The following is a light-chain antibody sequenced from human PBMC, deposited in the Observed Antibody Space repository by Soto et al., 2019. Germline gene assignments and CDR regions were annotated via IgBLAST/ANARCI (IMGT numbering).Light chain of an antibody. CDR1: QSISTW. Sequence: DIQMTQSPSTLSASLGDRVTITCRASQSISTWLAWYQHKPGKAPKFLISDASNLASGVPARFSGSGSGTECALTISSLQPDDLATYYCQQYKTYPMYTFGQGTKLEIK. CDR2: DAS. J-gene: IGKJ2*01. V-gene: IGKV1-5*01. CDR3: QQYKTYPMYT.